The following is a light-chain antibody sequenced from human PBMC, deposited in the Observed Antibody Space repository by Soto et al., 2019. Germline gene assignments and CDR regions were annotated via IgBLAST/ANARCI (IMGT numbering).Light chain of an antibody. J-gene: IGKJ5*01. Sequence: EIVMTQSPATLSVSPGERATLSCRASQSVSSNLAWYQQKPGQAPRPLIYGASTRATGIPARFSGSGSGTDFTLTISSLQSEDFAVYYCQQYNNWLITFGQGTRLEIK. CDR1: QSVSSN. CDR3: QQYNNWLIT. V-gene: IGKV3-15*01. CDR2: GAS.